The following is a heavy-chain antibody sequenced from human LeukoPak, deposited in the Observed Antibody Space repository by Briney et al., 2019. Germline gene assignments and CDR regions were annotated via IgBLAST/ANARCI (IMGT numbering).Heavy chain of an antibody. V-gene: IGHV3-30*04. CDR3: ARATRARGNLHIDY. J-gene: IGHJ4*02. Sequence: GRSLRLSCAASGFTFSSYAMHWVRQAPGKGLEWVAVISYDGSNKYYADSVKGRFTISRDNSKNTLYLQMNSLRAEDTAVYYCARATRARGNLHIDYWGQGTLVTVFS. CDR2: ISYDGSNK. CDR1: GFTFSSYA. D-gene: IGHD4-23*01.